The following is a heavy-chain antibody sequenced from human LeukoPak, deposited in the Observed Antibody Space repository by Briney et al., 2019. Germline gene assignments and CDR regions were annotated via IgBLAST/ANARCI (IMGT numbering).Heavy chain of an antibody. Sequence: GGSLRLSCAASGFTFSSYSMNWVRRAPGKGLEWVSSISSSSSYIYHADSVKGRFTISRDNAKNSLYLQMNSLRAEDTAVYYCARDSGGYNPNYWGQGTLVTVSS. J-gene: IGHJ4*02. CDR3: ARDSGGYNPNY. CDR2: ISSSSSYI. V-gene: IGHV3-21*01. CDR1: GFTFSSYS. D-gene: IGHD5-24*01.